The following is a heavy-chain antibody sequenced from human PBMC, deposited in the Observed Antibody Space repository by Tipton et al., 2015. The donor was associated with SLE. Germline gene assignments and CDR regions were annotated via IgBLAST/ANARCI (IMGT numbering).Heavy chain of an antibody. V-gene: IGHV4-34*01. CDR2: INHSGST. CDR3: ARGQEGSGCLDY. D-gene: IGHD1-26*01. CDR1: GGSFSNYY. J-gene: IGHJ4*02. Sequence: AGLVKPSETLSLTCAVYGGSFSNYYWSWIRQPPGKGLEWIGEINHSGSTNYNPSLKSRVTISVDTSKNQFSLKLSSVTAADTAVYYCARGQEGSGCLDYWGQGTLVTVSS.